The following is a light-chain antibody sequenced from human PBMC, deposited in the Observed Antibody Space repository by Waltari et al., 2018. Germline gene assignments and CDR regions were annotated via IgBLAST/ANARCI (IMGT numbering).Light chain of an antibody. CDR3: QTWGPGIRV. V-gene: IGLV4-69*01. J-gene: IGLJ3*02. CDR1: SGHSNYA. Sequence: QLVLTQSPSVSASLGASVKLTGSLSSGHSNYANAWPQQQPEKGPRFLMKINRDGSHNKGDGIPDRFSGSISGGERYLTISSLQSEDEAVYYCQTWGPGIRVFGGGTKVTVL. CDR2: INRDGSH.